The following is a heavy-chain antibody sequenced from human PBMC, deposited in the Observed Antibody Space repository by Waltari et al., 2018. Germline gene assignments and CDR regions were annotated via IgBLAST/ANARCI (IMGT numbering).Heavy chain of an antibody. CDR3: ARVQILADDVFNG. CDR2: INPDGSST. D-gene: IGHD3-3*01. V-gene: IGHV3-74*01. CDR1: GFTFNNYW. Sequence: EVQFVESGGGLVQPGGSLRLSCAASGFTFNNYWVHWVRQAPGKGLEGVSRINPDGSSTNYADSVKGRFTISRDNARDTLYLQMNSLTVEDTAVYYCARVQILADDVFNGWGQGTMVTVSS. J-gene: IGHJ3*01.